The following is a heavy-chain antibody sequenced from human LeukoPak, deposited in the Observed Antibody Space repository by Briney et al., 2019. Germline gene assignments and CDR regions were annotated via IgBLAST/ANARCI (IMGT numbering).Heavy chain of an antibody. J-gene: IGHJ4*02. D-gene: IGHD1-26*01. CDR3: ARPYSGSYFDY. Sequence: SETLSLTCTVSGYSISSGYYWGWIRQPPGKGLEWIGSIYHSGSTYYNPSLKSRVTISVDTSKYQFSLKLSSVTAADTAVYYCARPYSGSYFDYWGQGTLVTVSS. CDR1: GYSISSGYY. V-gene: IGHV4-38-2*02. CDR2: IYHSGST.